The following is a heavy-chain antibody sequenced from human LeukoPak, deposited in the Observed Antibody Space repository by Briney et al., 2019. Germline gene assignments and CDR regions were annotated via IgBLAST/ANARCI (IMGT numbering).Heavy chain of an antibody. D-gene: IGHD5-12*01. CDR3: AKDGAWLRFDD. CDR2: ISPGGGPT. J-gene: IGHJ4*02. V-gene: IGHV3-23*01. Sequence: GGSLGLSCAGSGFPFSSHGMNWVCQAPGKGLEWVSGISPGGGPTYYADSVKGRFTISRDDSKNTLYLQMKNLRAEDTAVYYCAKDGAWLRFDDWGQGILVTVSS. CDR1: GFPFSSHG.